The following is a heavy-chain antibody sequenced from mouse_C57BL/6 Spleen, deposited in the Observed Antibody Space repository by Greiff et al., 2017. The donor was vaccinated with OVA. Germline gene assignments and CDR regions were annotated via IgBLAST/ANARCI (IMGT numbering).Heavy chain of an antibody. CDR3: ARPLLFYYAMDY. D-gene: IGHD2-10*01. V-gene: IGHV5-17*01. CDR2: ISSGSSTI. CDR1: GFPFSDYG. J-gene: IGHJ4*01. Sequence: EVNLVESGGGLVKPGGSLKLSCAASGFPFSDYGMHWVRQAPEKGLEWVAYISSGSSTIYYADTVKGRFTISRDKAKNTLFLQMTSLRSEDTAMYYCARPLLFYYAMDYWGQGTSVTVSS.